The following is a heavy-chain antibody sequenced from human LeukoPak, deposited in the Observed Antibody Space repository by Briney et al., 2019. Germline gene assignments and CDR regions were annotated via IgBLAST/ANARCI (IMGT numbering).Heavy chain of an antibody. J-gene: IGHJ5*01. V-gene: IGHV4-59*01. CDR2: IYHTGST. Sequence: SETLSLTCTVSGASITSYYWSWIRQPPGKGLELIGYIYHTGSTNYNPSLKGRVTMSVDTSKNQFSLRLTSVTAADTAVYYCARDRWLDFWGQGTLVTVSS. CDR3: ARDRWLDF. CDR1: GASITSYY.